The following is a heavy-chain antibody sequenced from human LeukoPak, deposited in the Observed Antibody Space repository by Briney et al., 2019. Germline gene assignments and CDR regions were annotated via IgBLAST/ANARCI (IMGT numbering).Heavy chain of an antibody. D-gene: IGHD2-21*02. CDR3: ATRVVVTAMGSFDY. J-gene: IGHJ4*02. CDR1: GFIFSSYE. CDR2: ISSSSSYI. V-gene: IGHV3-21*01. Sequence: GGSLRLSCAASGFIFSSYEMNWVRQAPGKGLEWVSSISSSSSYIYYADSVKGRFTISRDNAKNSLYLQMNSLRAEDTAVYYCATRVVVTAMGSFDYWGQGTLVTVSS.